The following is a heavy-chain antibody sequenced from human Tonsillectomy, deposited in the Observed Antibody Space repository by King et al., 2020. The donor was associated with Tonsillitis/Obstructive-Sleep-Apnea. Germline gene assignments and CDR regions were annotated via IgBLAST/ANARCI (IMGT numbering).Heavy chain of an antibody. V-gene: IGHV3-74*01. CDR3: ARVPHIVVVPAEHYMDV. Sequence: VQLVESGGGLVQPGGSLRLSCGASGFTFSSYWMHWVRQAPGKGLVWVSRINSDGSSTSYADSVKGRFTISRDNAKNTLYLQMNSLRAEDTAVYYCARVPHIVVVPAEHYMDVWGKGTTVTVSS. D-gene: IGHD2-2*01. CDR1: GFTFSSYW. CDR2: INSDGSST. J-gene: IGHJ6*03.